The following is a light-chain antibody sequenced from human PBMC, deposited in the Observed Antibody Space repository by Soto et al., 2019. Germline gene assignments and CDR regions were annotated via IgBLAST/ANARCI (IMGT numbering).Light chain of an antibody. CDR1: QSIRSD. CDR3: QQYNNWLRT. CDR2: GAS. V-gene: IGKV3-15*01. Sequence: TVLTHSPGTLSLFPGERATLPFSSSQSIRSDSLAWYQLKPGQAPRVVMYGASTRATGIPARFSGSGSGTEFTLTISSLQSEDFAVYYCQQYNNWLRTFGQGTKVDIK. J-gene: IGKJ1*01.